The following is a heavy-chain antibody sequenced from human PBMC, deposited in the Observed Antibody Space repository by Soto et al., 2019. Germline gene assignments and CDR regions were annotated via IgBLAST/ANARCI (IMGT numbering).Heavy chain of an antibody. D-gene: IGHD3-10*01. CDR3: ACQPFVEGYYYGMDV. J-gene: IGHJ6*02. CDR2: IYYSGST. CDR1: GGSISSSSYY. Sequence: TLSLTCTVSGGSISSSSYYWGWIRQPPGKGREWIGSIYYSGSTYYNPSLKSGVTISVDTSKNQWSLKLSSVTAADTAVYYCACQPFVEGYYYGMDVCGQGTTVTVSS. V-gene: IGHV4-39*01.